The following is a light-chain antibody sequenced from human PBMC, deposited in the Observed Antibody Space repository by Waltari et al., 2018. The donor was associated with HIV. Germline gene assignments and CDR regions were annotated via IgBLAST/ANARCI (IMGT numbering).Light chain of an antibody. V-gene: IGLV2-23*01. Sequence: QSALTQPASVSGSPGQSITISCSGTSSDVGSYNLVSWYQHHPGKAPKLILYEGSKRHSGVSYRFSGSKFGNLASLTISGLQAEDEADYYCCSYTSYSSRIFGGGTKLTVL. CDR2: EGS. J-gene: IGLJ2*01. CDR3: CSYTSYSSRI. CDR1: SSDVGSYNL.